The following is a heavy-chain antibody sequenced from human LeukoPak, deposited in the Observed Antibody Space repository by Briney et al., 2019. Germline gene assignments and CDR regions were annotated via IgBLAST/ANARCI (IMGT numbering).Heavy chain of an antibody. Sequence: ASETLSLTCTVSGSSISSHYWSWIRQPPGKGLEWIGYIYYSGSTNYNPSLKSRVTISVDTSKNQFSLKLSSVTAADTAVYYCATVATGMIFDYWGQGTLVTVSS. CDR2: IYYSGST. J-gene: IGHJ4*02. CDR3: ATVATGMIFDY. CDR1: GSSISSHY. V-gene: IGHV4-59*11. D-gene: IGHD1-1*01.